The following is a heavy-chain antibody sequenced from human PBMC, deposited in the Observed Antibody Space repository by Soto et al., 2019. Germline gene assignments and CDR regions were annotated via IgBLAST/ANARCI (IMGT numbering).Heavy chain of an antibody. CDR2: TYYRSKWYN. Sequence: PSQTLSLTCVISGDSVSSNSAAWNWIRQSPSRGLEWLGRTYYRSKWYNDYAVSVKSRITINPDTSKNQFSLQLNSVTPEDTAVYYCARDQWLVGCGAFEIWGQGTMVTVSS. J-gene: IGHJ3*02. V-gene: IGHV6-1*01. CDR1: GDSVSSNSAA. D-gene: IGHD6-19*01. CDR3: ARDQWLVGCGAFEI.